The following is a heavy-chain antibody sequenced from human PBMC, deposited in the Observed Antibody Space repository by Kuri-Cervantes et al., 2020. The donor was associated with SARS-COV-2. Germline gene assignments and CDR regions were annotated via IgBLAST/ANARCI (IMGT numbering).Heavy chain of an antibody. CDR1: GFTFSSYA. V-gene: IGHV3-30-3*01. CDR2: ISYDGSNK. J-gene: IGHJ4*02. CDR3: ARRHGSGSIYY. D-gene: IGHD3-3*01. Sequence: GESLKISCAASGFTFSSYAMHWVRQAPGKGLEWVAVISYDGSNKYYADSVKGRFTISRDNSKNTLYLQMNSLSAEDTAVYYCARRHGSGSIYYWGQGTLVTVSS.